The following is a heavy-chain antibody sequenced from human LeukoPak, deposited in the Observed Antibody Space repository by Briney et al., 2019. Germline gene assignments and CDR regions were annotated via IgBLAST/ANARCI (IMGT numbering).Heavy chain of an antibody. Sequence: SQILSLTCTVSGDSINSGNSHWTWIRQPPEKGLEWLGSVYDSWNNYYNPSLESRITMSVDTSKNQYSLELSSVIAADAAVYYCASYFVGNGGRGYWGQGALVTVSS. CDR2: VYDSWNN. CDR1: GDSINSGNSH. J-gene: IGHJ4*02. V-gene: IGHV4-30-4*01. CDR3: ASYFVGNGGRGY. D-gene: IGHD3-10*02.